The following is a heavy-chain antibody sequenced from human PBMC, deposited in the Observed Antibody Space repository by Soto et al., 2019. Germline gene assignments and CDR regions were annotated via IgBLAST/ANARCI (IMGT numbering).Heavy chain of an antibody. CDR3: ASDSGAAGTGDFDYYGMDG. CDR1: GFTCTIYE. D-gene: IGHD6-19*01. CDR2: ISSSASTI. V-gene: IGHV3-48*03. J-gene: IGHJ6*02. Sequence: EVQLVESGGALVQPGGSLRLSCAASGFTCTIYEMNWVRQAPGKGLEWISYISSSASTIYYADPVKGRFTIARDNAQNSLYLQMNNLRAEDTVVYYCASDSGAAGTGDFDYYGMDGLGQGPTVTVSS.